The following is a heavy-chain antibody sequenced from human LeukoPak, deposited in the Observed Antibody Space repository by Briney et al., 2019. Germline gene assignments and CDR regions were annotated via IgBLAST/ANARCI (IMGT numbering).Heavy chain of an antibody. Sequence: GGSLRLSCAASGFTFSSYAMHWVRQAPGKGLEWAAVISYDGSNKYYADSVKGRFTISRDNSKNTLYLQMNSLRAEDTAVYYCARDRVLRFLEWLLSDWFDPWGQGTLVTVSS. CDR2: ISYDGSNK. J-gene: IGHJ5*02. V-gene: IGHV3-30-3*01. CDR3: ARDRVLRFLEWLLSDWFDP. CDR1: GFTFSSYA. D-gene: IGHD3-3*01.